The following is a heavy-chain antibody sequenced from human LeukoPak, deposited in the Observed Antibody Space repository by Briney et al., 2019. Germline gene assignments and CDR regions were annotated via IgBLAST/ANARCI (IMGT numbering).Heavy chain of an antibody. CDR1: GFIFSDYY. D-gene: IGHD2-2*01. CDR2: ISGSGRTI. CDR3: ARGSAFTIADI. J-gene: IGHJ3*02. Sequence: GGSLRLSCAASGFIFSDYYMSWIRQAPGKGLEWVSHISGSGRTIYDADSVRGRFTTSRDNAQNSLYLQMNSLRAEDTAVYYCARGSAFTIADIWGQGTMVTVSS. V-gene: IGHV3-11*04.